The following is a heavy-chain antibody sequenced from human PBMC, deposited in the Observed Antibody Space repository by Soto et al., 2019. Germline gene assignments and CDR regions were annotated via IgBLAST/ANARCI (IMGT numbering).Heavy chain of an antibody. J-gene: IGHJ4*02. D-gene: IGHD3-9*01. V-gene: IGHV4-31*03. CDR3: ARGLRYPVTFDY. CDR1: GGSISSGGYY. CDR2: IYYSGST. Sequence: LSLTCTVSGGSISSGGYYWSWIRQHPGKGLEWIGYIYYSGSTYYNPSLKSRVTISVDTSKNQFSLKLSSVTAADTAVYYCARGLRYPVTFDYWGQGTLVTVSS.